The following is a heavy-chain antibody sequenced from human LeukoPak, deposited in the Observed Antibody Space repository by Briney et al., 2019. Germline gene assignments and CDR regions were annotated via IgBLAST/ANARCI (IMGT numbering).Heavy chain of an antibody. V-gene: IGHV3-23*01. CDR2: ISGIDSST. CDR1: GFRFSTYG. D-gene: IGHD6-13*01. Sequence: PGGSLRLSCAASGFRFSTYGMNWVRQGPGKGLEWVSAISGIDSSTHYADSVNGRFTISRDNSKNTVYLQMNSLRAEDTAVYYCAKVSWQQLVHNLFDYWGQGTLVTVSS. J-gene: IGHJ4*02. CDR3: AKVSWQQLVHNLFDY.